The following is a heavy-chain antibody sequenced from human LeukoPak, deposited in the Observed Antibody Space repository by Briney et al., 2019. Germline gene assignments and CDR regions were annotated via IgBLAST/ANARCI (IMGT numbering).Heavy chain of an antibody. Sequence: PGGSLRLSCSASGFTFSTYAMHWVRQAPGKGLEYVSAINSNGDSTYYAGSVKGRFTISRDNSRNTLYLQMSSLRAEDTAVYYCVKISTYYYDRWGQGTLVTVSS. D-gene: IGHD3-22*01. CDR1: GFTFSTYA. J-gene: IGHJ4*02. V-gene: IGHV3-64D*06. CDR3: VKISTYYYDR. CDR2: INSNGDST.